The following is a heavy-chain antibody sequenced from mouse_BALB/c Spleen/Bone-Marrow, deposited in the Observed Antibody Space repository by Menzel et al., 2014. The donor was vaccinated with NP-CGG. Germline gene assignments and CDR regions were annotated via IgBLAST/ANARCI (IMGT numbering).Heavy chain of an antibody. CDR2: IDTSDSYI. V-gene: IGHV1-69*01. J-gene: IGHJ4*01. CDR1: GYTFTDKW. CDR3: XXXXXXXSXDY. Sequence: QVQLQQSGAEFVMPGAXVKMSCKASGYTFTDKWMHWVKQRXGQXXEXIGAIDTSDSYINYNQKFKGKASLTVDASSSTAYMHLSSLTSDDSAXXXXXXXXXXXSXDYXGXXXSVIVSS.